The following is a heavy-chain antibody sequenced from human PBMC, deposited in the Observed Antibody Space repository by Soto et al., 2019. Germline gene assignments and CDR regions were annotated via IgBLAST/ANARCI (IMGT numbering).Heavy chain of an antibody. CDR3: ARSIVVVTALDY. CDR1: GYTFTSYA. CDR2: INAGNGNA. D-gene: IGHD2-21*02. Sequence: QVQLVQSGAEEKKPGASVKVSCKASGYTFTSYAMHWVRQAPGQRLEWMGWINAGNGNARYSQKFQGRVTITRDTSGSTAYMELSSLRSEDTAVYYCARSIVVVTALDYWGQGNLVTVSS. V-gene: IGHV1-3*05. J-gene: IGHJ4*02.